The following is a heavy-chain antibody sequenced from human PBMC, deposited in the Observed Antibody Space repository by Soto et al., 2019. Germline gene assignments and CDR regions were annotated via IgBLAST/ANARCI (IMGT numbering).Heavy chain of an antibody. Sequence: QVQLVQSGAEVKRPGASVKVSCKASGYTFSDYYIYWVRQAPGQGLEWMGWIDPNSGGTNYAQKFQDRVTLTRDTSISTAYMELNRLRSDDTAGYYCASLPAMGGANWGQGTLVTVSS. V-gene: IGHV1-2*02. CDR3: ASLPAMGGAN. CDR1: GYTFSDYY. CDR2: IDPNSGGT. J-gene: IGHJ4*02. D-gene: IGHD3-16*01.